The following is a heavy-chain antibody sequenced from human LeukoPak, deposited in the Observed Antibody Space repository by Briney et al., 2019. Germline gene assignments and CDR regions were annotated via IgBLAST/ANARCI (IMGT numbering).Heavy chain of an antibody. CDR3: ARSSRGHFHYYYYGMDV. CDR2: IIPIFGTA. J-gene: IGHJ6*02. V-gene: IGHV1-69*13. Sequence: GASVKVSCKVSGGTFSSYAISWVRRAPGQGLEWMGGIIPIFGTANYAQKFQGRVTITADESTSTAYMELSSLRSEDTAVCYCARSSRGHFHYYYYGMDVWGQGTTVTVSS. CDR1: GGTFSSYA. D-gene: IGHD6-25*01.